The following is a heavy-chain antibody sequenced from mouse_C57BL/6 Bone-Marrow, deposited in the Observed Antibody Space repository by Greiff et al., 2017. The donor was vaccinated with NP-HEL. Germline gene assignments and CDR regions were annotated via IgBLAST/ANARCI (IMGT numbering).Heavy chain of an antibody. CDR3: AKLGWDYFDY. D-gene: IGHD4-1*01. CDR1: GFTFSDYG. V-gene: IGHV5-17*01. J-gene: IGHJ2*01. CDR2: ISSGSSTI. Sequence: EVKLVESGGGLVKPGGSLKLSCAASGFTFSDYGMHWVRQAPEKGLEWVAYISSGSSTIYYADTVKGRFTISRDNAKNTLFLQMTSLRSEDTAMYYCAKLGWDYFDYWGQGTTLTVSS.